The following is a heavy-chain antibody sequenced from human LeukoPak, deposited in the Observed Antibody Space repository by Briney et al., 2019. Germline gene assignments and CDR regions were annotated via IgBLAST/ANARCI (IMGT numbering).Heavy chain of an antibody. J-gene: IGHJ6*03. CDR1: GGSISVYY. V-gene: IGHV4-59*01. Sequence: SETLSLTCTVSGGSISVYYWNWIRQPPGKGLEWIGYIYCSGSTTYNPSLKSRVTMSVDTAKNQFSLRVRSVTAADTAVYYCARGDFCSKSNCYLRPMDVWGKGTTVTVSS. D-gene: IGHD3-3*01. CDR2: IYCSGST. CDR3: ARGDFCSKSNCYLRPMDV.